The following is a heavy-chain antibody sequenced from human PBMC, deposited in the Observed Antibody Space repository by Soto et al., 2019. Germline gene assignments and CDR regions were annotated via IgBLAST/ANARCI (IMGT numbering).Heavy chain of an antibody. Sequence: SETLSLTCAVSGGSISSSNWWSWVRQPPGKGLEWIGEIYHSGSTNYNPSLKSRVTISVDKSKNQFSLKLSSVTAADTAVYYCAGGKGTNMVRGANWFDPWGQGTLVTVSS. CDR2: IYHSGST. CDR1: GGSISSSNW. CDR3: AGGKGTNMVRGANWFDP. D-gene: IGHD3-10*01. J-gene: IGHJ5*02. V-gene: IGHV4-4*02.